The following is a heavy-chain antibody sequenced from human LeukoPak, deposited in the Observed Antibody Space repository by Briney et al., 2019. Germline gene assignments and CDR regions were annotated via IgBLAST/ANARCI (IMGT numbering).Heavy chain of an antibody. Sequence: SETLSLTCTVSGGSITSSGFYWGWIRQPPGKGLEWIGNIYYGGSAYYNPSLKSRVTKSVDTSKNQFSLKLSSVTAADTAVYYCARQPNIVVVDNWFDPWGQGTLVAVSS. CDR1: GGSITSSGFY. CDR2: IYYGGSA. CDR3: ARQPNIVVVDNWFDP. V-gene: IGHV4-39*07. J-gene: IGHJ5*02. D-gene: IGHD2-15*01.